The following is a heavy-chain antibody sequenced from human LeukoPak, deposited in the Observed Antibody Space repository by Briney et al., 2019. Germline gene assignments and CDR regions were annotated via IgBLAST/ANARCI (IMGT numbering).Heavy chain of an antibody. Sequence: PSETLSLTCTVSGGSISSSSYYWGWIRQPPGKGLEWIGSIYYSGSTYYNPSLKSRVTISVDTSKNQFSLKLSSVTAADTAVYYCARPRRGYNGTHYYMDVWGKGTTVTVSS. CDR2: IYYSGST. V-gene: IGHV4-39*01. D-gene: IGHD5-12*01. CDR3: ARPRRGYNGTHYYMDV. J-gene: IGHJ6*03. CDR1: GGSISSSSYY.